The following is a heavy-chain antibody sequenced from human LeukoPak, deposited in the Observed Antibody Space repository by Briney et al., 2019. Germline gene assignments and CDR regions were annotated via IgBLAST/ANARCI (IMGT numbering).Heavy chain of an antibody. J-gene: IGHJ4*02. CDR1: DGSIKTNYW. CDR2: TWHSGSST. Sequence: SETLSLTCTVSDGSIKTNYWWTWVRQPPGKGLEWIGETWHSGSSTNYNPSLKSRVTISVDKPKSQFSQKLTSVTAADTAIYYCARGNEYTWWQWSQGTLVTVSS. V-gene: IGHV4-4*02. CDR3: ARGNEYTWWQ. D-gene: IGHD2-15*01.